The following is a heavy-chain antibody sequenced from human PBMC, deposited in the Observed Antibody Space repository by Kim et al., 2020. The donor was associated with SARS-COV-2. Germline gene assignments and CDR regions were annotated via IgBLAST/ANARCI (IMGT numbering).Heavy chain of an antibody. D-gene: IGHD6-13*01. CDR3: ARVRIAVGGTPPDY. J-gene: IGHJ4*02. Sequence: ASVKVSCKGSGYIFSGYYIHWVRQAPGQGLEWMGRINPNSGGTSYAQKFQGRVTMTRDTSINTAYMDLSSLRSDDTAVYFCARVRIAVGGTPPDYWGQGTLVTVSS. CDR2: INPNSGGT. V-gene: IGHV1-2*06. CDR1: GYIFSGYY.